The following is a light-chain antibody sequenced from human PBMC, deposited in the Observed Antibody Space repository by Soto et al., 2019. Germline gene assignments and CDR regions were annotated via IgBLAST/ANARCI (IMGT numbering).Light chain of an antibody. CDR3: QQYHNWPPLT. J-gene: IGKJ4*01. CDR1: QNVGSN. Sequence: EIVMTQSPATLSVSPGARATLSCRASQNVGSNLAWYQQKPGQAPRLLIEAASTRATGIPARFSGSGSGTEFTLTISGLQSEDFAIYYCQQYHNWPPLTFGGGTKVEIK. V-gene: IGKV3-15*01. CDR2: AAS.